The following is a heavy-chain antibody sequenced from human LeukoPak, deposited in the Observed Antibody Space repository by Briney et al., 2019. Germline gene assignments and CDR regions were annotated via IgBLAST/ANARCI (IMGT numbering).Heavy chain of an antibody. V-gene: IGHV4-59*08. CDR1: GGSISSYY. J-gene: IGHJ4*02. Sequence: PSETLSLTCTVSGGSISSYYWSWIRQPPGKGLEWIGYIYYSGSTNYNPSLKSRVTISVDTSKNQFSLKLSSVTAADTAVYYCARFEQQLVHLDYWGQGTLVTVSS. CDR3: ARFEQQLVHLDY. D-gene: IGHD6-13*01. CDR2: IYYSGST.